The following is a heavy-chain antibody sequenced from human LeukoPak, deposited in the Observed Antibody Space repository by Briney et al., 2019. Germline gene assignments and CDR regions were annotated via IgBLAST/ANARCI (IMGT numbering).Heavy chain of an antibody. CDR1: GYTFTNHY. CDR3: ARDLHLGQWLVMERDLDP. J-gene: IGHJ5*02. CDR2: VNPSGGSLGLVSPSGGST. V-gene: IGHV1-46*01. Sequence: ASVKVSCKASGYTFTNHYLHWVRQAPGQGLEWLGIVNPSGGSLGLVSPSGGSTSYAQKFQGRVTLTSDTSTSTVYMELSSLTSDDTAVYYCARDLHLGQWLVMERDLDPWGQGTLVTVSS. D-gene: IGHD6-19*01.